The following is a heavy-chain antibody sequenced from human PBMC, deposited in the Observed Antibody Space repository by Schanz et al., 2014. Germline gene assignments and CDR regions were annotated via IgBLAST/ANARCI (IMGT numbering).Heavy chain of an antibody. CDR1: GFTFSDNF. Sequence: QVQLVESGGGLVKPGGSLRLSCAASGFTFSDNFMSWIRQAPGKGLEWISYITTSTSYTNYADSVKGRFTISRDNAKKSLFLQMNSLRAEVTAVYYCARLGRMGAFDIWGQGTMVTVSS. CDR3: ARLGRMGAFDI. V-gene: IGHV3-11*06. CDR2: ITTSTSYT. D-gene: IGHD2-8*01. J-gene: IGHJ3*02.